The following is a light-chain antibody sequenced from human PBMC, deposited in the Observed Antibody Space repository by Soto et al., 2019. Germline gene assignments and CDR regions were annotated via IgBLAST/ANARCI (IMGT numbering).Light chain of an antibody. V-gene: IGKV3-11*01. Sequence: EIVLTQSPATLSLSPGDRGTLSRRASQSVSNYLAWYQQKPGQAPRVLIYDASNRATGIPARFSGSGSGTDFTLTISSLEPEDFAVYYCQQRSSWWTFGQGTKVDIK. CDR1: QSVSNY. J-gene: IGKJ1*01. CDR2: DAS. CDR3: QQRSSWWT.